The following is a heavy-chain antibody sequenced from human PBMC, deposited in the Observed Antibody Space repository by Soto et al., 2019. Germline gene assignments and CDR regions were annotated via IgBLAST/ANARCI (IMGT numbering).Heavy chain of an antibody. Sequence: ASVKVSCKASGYTFTSYAMHWVRQAPGQRLEWMGWINAGNGNTKYSQKFQGRVTMTTDTSTGTAYMDLRSLRSDDTAIYYCVRDSSSWFYYYYGMDVWGQGTTVTVSS. CDR3: VRDSSSWFYYYYGMDV. V-gene: IGHV1-3*01. D-gene: IGHD6-13*01. J-gene: IGHJ6*02. CDR2: INAGNGNT. CDR1: GYTFTSYA.